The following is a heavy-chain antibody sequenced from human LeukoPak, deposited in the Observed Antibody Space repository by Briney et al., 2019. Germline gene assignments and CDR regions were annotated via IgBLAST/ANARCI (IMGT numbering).Heavy chain of an antibody. CDR3: AKDANWGCDY. V-gene: IGHV3-30*02. Sequence: PGGSLRLSCAASGFIFSSYAMNWVRQAPGKGLEWVAYIAFDGSYTYCADSVKGRFTISRDNSKNTLNLQMSSLRGEDTAVYFCAKDANWGCDYWGQGALVTVSS. D-gene: IGHD7-27*01. CDR1: GFIFSSYA. CDR2: IAFDGSYT. J-gene: IGHJ4*02.